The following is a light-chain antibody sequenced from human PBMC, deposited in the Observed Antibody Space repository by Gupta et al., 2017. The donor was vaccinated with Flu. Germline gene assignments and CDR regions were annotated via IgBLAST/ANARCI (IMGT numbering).Light chain of an antibody. Sequence: QLVLSQWPSASASLGASVKLTCTLSSGHSSYAIEWHQQQPVKGPRYLMKRNSDDSHRKGDGIPDRSSGASSGAERYPTSSSLQSEDEADYDCQTWGTGIQGVFGGGTKLTVL. J-gene: IGLJ3*02. CDR2: RNSDDSH. CDR3: QTWGTGIQGV. CDR1: SGHSSYA. V-gene: IGLV4-69*01.